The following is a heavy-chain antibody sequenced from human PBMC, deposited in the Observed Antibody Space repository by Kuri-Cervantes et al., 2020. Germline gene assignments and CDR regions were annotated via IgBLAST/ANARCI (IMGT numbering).Heavy chain of an antibody. V-gene: IGHV4-39*01. J-gene: IGHJ4*02. CDR3: ARRAVGVTRALRD. CDR1: GGSISSSSYY. Sequence: SETLSLTCTVSGGSISSSSYYWGWVRQPPGKGLEWIGSIYYSGSTYYNPSLKSRVTISVDTSTNQFSLKLSSVAAADTAVYYCARRAVGVTRALRDWGQGTLVTVSS. CDR2: IYYSGST. D-gene: IGHD3-10*01.